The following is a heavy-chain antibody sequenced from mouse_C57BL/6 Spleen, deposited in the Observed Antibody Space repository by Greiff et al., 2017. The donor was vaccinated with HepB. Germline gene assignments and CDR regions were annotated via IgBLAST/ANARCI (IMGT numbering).Heavy chain of an antibody. Sequence: EVQRVESGGDLVKPRGSLKLSCAASGFTFSSYGMSWVRQTPDKRLEWVATISSGGSYTYYPDSVKGRFTISRDNAKNTLYLQMSSLKSEDTAMYYCTRAYDYDGYFDVWGTGTTVTVSS. CDR3: TRAYDYDGYFDV. CDR1: GFTFSSYG. CDR2: ISSGGSYT. D-gene: IGHD2-4*01. V-gene: IGHV5-6*01. J-gene: IGHJ1*03.